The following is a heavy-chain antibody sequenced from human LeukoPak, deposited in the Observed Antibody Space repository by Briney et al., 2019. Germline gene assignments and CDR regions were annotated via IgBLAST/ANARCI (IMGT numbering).Heavy chain of an antibody. CDR3: AKDVVVGATTGTDAFDI. J-gene: IGHJ3*02. CDR2: ISGSGGST. D-gene: IGHD1-26*01. CDR1: GFTFSRYA. V-gene: IGHV3-23*01. Sequence: QPGGSLRLSCAASGFTFSRYAMSWVRQAPGKGLEWVSAISGSGGSTYYADSVKGRFTISRDNSKNTLYLQMNSLRAEDTAVYYCAKDVVVGATTGTDAFDIWGQGTMVTVSS.